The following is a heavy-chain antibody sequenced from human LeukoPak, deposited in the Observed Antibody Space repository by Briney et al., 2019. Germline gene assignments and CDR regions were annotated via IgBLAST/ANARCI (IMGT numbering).Heavy chain of an antibody. V-gene: IGHV3-30*02. Sequence: GGSLRLSCAASGFTFSSYGMHWVRQAPGKGLEWVAFIRYDGSNKYYADSVKGRFTISRDNSRDMLYLQMNSLRAEDTAVYYCAKGYYDYVWGSYYFDYWGQGTLVTVSS. J-gene: IGHJ4*02. CDR2: IRYDGSNK. D-gene: IGHD3-16*01. CDR1: GFTFSSYG. CDR3: AKGYYDYVWGSYYFDY.